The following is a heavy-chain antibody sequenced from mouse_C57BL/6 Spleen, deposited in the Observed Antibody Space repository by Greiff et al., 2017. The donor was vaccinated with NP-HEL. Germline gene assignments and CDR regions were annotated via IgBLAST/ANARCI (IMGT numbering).Heavy chain of an antibody. V-gene: IGHV1-54*01. D-gene: IGHD4-1*01. Sequence: QVQLQQSGAELVRPGTSVKVSCKASGYAFTNYLIEWVKQRPGQGLEWIGVINPGSGGTHYNEKFKGKATLTADKSSSTAYMQLSSLTSEDSAVYSCARRGPLLGRYFDYWGQGTTLTVSS. J-gene: IGHJ2*01. CDR3: ARRGPLLGRYFDY. CDR2: INPGSGGT. CDR1: GYAFTNYL.